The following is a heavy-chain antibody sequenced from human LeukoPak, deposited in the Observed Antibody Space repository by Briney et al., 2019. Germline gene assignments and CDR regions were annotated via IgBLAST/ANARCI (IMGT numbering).Heavy chain of an antibody. Sequence: PGGSLRLSCAASGFTFSSYGMHWVRQAPGKGLEWVAVISYDGSNKYYADSVKGRFTISRDNSKNTLYLQMNSLRAEDTAVYYCARGPYSGSYPVDYWGQGTLVTVSS. CDR2: ISYDGSNK. D-gene: IGHD1-26*01. V-gene: IGHV3-30*19. CDR1: GFTFSSYG. J-gene: IGHJ4*02. CDR3: ARGPYSGSYPVDY.